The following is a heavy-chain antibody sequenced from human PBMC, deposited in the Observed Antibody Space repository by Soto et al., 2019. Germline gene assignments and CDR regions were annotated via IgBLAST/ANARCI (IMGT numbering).Heavy chain of an antibody. CDR3: ARGTQGYNNDVLY. CDR1: GGSISSGGYY. CDR2: IYYSGST. J-gene: IGHJ4*02. V-gene: IGHV4-31*03. Sequence: SETLSLTCTVSGGSISSGGYYWCWIRQHPGKGLEWIGYIYYSGSTYYKPSLKSRVTISVDTSKNQFSLNLSSVTAADTAVYYCARGTQGYNNDVLYWGQGTPVTVSS. D-gene: IGHD4-4*01.